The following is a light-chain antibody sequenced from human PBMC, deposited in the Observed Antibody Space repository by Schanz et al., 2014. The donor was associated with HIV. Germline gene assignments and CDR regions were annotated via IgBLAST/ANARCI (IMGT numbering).Light chain of an antibody. V-gene: IGLV1-51*01. CDR2: DNY. CDR1: TSNIANNF. Sequence: QSVLTQPPSVSAAPGQKVTISCSGSTSNIANNFVSWYQQLPGTAPKLLIYDNYKRPSEIPDRFSGSKSGTSATLGITGLQTGHEADYYCASWDSSLSVLLFGGGTKLTVL. CDR3: ASWDSSLSVLL. J-gene: IGLJ2*01.